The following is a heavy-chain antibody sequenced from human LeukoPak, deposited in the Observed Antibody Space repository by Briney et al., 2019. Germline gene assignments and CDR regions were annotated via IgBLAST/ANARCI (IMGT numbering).Heavy chain of an antibody. D-gene: IGHD2-21*02. J-gene: IGHJ5*02. CDR3: ARDRCGGADCANWFDP. CDR1: GXTFSDYG. Sequence: GTSLRLSCAASGXTFSDYGMHWVRQAPGMGLEWVAVIWYDGDKKYYADSVKGRFTISRDNSKNTLYLQMSSLRVEDTSVYFCARDRCGGADCANWFDPWGQGTLVIVSS. CDR2: IWYDGDKK. V-gene: IGHV3-33*01.